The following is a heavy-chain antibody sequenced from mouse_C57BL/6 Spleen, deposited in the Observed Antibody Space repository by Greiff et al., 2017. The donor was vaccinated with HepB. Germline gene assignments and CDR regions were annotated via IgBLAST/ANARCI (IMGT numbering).Heavy chain of an antibody. D-gene: IGHD2-3*01. J-gene: IGHJ3*01. CDR3: ARWLLPFAY. Sequence: VKLQQPGAELVRPGSSVKLSCKASGYTFTSYWMDWVKQRPGQGLEWIGNIYPSDSETHYNQKFKDKATLTVDKSSSTAYMQLSSLTSEDSAVYYCARWLLPFAYWGQGTLVTVSA. V-gene: IGHV1-61*01. CDR2: IYPSDSET. CDR1: GYTFTSYW.